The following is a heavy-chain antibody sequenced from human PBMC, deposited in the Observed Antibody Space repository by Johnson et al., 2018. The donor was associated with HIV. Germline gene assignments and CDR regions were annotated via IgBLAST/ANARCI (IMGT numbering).Heavy chain of an antibody. Sequence: EKLVESGGGLVQPGGSLRLSCAASGFIVSSNYMNWVRQAPGKGLEWVSVIYSGGSTYHADSVKGRFIISRDNSKSTLYLQMNSLRAEDTAVYYCARAYTYGAFDIWGQGTTVTIS. D-gene: IGHD5-18*01. CDR2: IYSGGST. V-gene: IGHV3-66*01. CDR3: ARAYTYGAFDI. CDR1: GFIVSSNY. J-gene: IGHJ3*02.